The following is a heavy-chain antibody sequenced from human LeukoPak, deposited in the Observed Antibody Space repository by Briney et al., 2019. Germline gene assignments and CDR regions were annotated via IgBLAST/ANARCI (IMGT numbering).Heavy chain of an antibody. J-gene: IGHJ4*02. CDR2: IIPISGTA. CDR1: GGTFSSYV. D-gene: IGHD5-24*01. CDR3: TNTIEMATIVFDY. V-gene: IGHV1-69*13. Sequence: GASGKVSCKASGGTFSSYVISWVRQAPGQELEWMGGIIPISGTANYAQKFQGRVTITADESTSTAYMELSSLRSEDTAVYYCTNTIEMATIVFDYWGQGTLVTVSS.